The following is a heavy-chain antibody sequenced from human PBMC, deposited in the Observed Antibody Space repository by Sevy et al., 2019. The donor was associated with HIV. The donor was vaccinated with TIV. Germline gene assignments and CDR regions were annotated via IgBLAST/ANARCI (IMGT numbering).Heavy chain of an antibody. Sequence: ASVKVSCKASGYTFTGYYIYWVRQAPGQGLEGMGWINPNSGGKNNAQKFQGRVIMTTDTSINRAYMELSRVRSDDTAEYYSASDEQLWSYNWLDPWGQGTLVTVSS. CDR2: INPNSGGK. CDR1: GYTFTGYY. D-gene: IGHD5-18*01. CDR3: ASDEQLWSYNWLDP. J-gene: IGHJ5*02. V-gene: IGHV1-2*02.